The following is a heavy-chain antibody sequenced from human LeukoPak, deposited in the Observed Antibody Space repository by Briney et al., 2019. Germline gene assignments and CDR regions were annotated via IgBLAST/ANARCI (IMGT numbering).Heavy chain of an antibody. D-gene: IGHD3-10*01. J-gene: IGHJ4*02. CDR1: GGSISSYY. CDR2: IYYSGST. V-gene: IGHV4-59*01. Sequence: PSETLSLTCTVSGGSISSYYWSWIRQPPGKGLEWIGYIYYSGSTNYNPSLKSRVTISVDTSKNQFSLKLSSVTAADTAVYYCARGGGPRPFDYWGQGTLVTVSS. CDR3: ARGGGPRPFDY.